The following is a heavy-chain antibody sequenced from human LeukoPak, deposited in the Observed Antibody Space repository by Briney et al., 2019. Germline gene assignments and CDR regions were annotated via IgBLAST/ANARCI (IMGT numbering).Heavy chain of an antibody. D-gene: IGHD3-22*01. J-gene: IGHJ4*02. CDR3: AKDYSNYYDSSGPDY. CDR2: ISSSSSYI. Sequence: GGSLRLSCAASRFTFSSYSMNWVRQAPGKGLEWVSSISSSSSYIYYADSVKGRFTISRDNSKNTLYLQMNSLRAEDTAAYYCAKDYSNYYDSSGPDYWGQGILVTVSS. V-gene: IGHV3-21*01. CDR1: RFTFSSYS.